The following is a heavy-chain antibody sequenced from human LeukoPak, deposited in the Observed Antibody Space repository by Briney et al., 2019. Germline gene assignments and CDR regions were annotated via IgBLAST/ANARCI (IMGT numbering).Heavy chain of an antibody. CDR2: IKQDGNEK. V-gene: IGHV3-7*01. Sequence: GGSLRLSCAASGFTFDAYWMSWVRQAPGKGLEWVANIKQDGNEKYYVDSVKGRFTIYRDNAKNSLYLQMNSLRADDTAVYYCARDPLTQNDYWGQGTLGAVSS. D-gene: IGHD1-14*01. CDR1: GFTFDAYW. J-gene: IGHJ4*02. CDR3: ARDPLTQNDY.